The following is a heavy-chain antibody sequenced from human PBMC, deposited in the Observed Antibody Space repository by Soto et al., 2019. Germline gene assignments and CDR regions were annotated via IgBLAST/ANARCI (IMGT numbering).Heavy chain of an antibody. D-gene: IGHD5-18*01. J-gene: IGHJ6*02. CDR1: GFSVSSNY. CDR3: ARDSTWIPYYHYGMDV. V-gene: IGHV3-53*01. CDR2: IYSGGNT. Sequence: GGSLRLSCAASGFSVSSNYMSWVRQAPGKGLEWVSVIYSGGNTHYADSVKGRFTISRDNSKNTLYLQMNSLRAEDTAVYYCARDSTWIPYYHYGMDVWGQGTTVTVSS.